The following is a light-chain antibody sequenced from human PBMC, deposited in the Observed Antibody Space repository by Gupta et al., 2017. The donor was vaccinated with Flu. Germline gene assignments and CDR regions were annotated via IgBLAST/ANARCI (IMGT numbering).Light chain of an antibody. V-gene: IGKV3-20*01. CDR3: QQYSSPPET. J-gene: IGKJ1*01. Sequence: VSTQSPGTLALSPGERATLSCRASQSVSGGYLAWSHQKPGQAPRLLIYGVSNRATGIPDRLSGSGCGTDFTLHISRLETEDFEVYYCQQYSSPPETFGQRTKVEIK. CDR1: QSVSGGY. CDR2: GVS.